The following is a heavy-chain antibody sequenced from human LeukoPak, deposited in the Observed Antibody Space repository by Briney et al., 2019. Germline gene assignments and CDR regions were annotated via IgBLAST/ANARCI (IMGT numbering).Heavy chain of an antibody. J-gene: IGHJ5*02. CDR3: ARQGATVSHWFDP. D-gene: IGHD4-17*01. CDR2: IYYSGST. V-gene: IGHV4-59*08. CDR1: GGSISSYY. Sequence: PSETLSLTCTVSGGSISSYYWSWIRQPPGKGLEWIGYIYYSGSTNYNPSLKSRVTISVDTSKNQFSLKLSSVTAADTAVYYCARQGATVSHWFDPWGQGTLVTVS.